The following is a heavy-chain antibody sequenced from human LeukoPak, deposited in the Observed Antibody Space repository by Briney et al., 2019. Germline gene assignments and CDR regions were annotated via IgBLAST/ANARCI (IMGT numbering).Heavy chain of an antibody. CDR2: ISGSGGST. CDR3: AKAPTIFGDFDY. J-gene: IGHJ4*02. CDR1: GFTFSSYA. V-gene: IGHV3-23*01. Sequence: GGSLRLSCAPSGFTFSSYAMSWVRQAPGKGLEWVSAISGSGGSTYYADSVKGRFTISRDNSKNTLYLQMNSLRAEDTAVYYCAKAPTIFGDFDYWGQGTLVTVSS. D-gene: IGHD3-3*01.